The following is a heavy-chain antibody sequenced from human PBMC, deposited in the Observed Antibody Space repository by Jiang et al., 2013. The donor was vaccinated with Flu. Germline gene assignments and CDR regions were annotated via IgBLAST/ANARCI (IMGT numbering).Heavy chain of an antibody. J-gene: IGHJ6*02. V-gene: IGHV3-66*02. Sequence: QLVESGGGLVQPGGSLRLSCAASGFTVSSSYMSWVRQAPGKGLEWVSVIYTGGTTYYADSVKGRFIISRDNSKNTLYLQMNSLRAEDTAVYYCARDPDCSGTSCYEYNYYGMDVWGQGTTVTVYS. CDR2: IYTGGTT. CDR1: GFTVSSSY. CDR3: ARDPDCSGTSCYEYNYYGMDV. D-gene: IGHD2-2*01.